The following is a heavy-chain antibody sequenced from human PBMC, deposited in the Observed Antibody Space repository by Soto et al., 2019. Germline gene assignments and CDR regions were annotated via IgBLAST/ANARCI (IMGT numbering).Heavy chain of an antibody. D-gene: IGHD7-27*01. Sequence: ASVKVSCKASGYTFTGYYMHWVRQAPGQGLEWMGWINPNSGGTNYAQKFQGWVTMTRDTSISTAYMELSRLRSDDTAVYYCARGGGANWGFSAYWYFDLWGRGTLVTVSS. CDR1: GYTFTGYY. CDR3: ARGGGANWGFSAYWYFDL. J-gene: IGHJ2*01. CDR2: INPNSGGT. V-gene: IGHV1-2*04.